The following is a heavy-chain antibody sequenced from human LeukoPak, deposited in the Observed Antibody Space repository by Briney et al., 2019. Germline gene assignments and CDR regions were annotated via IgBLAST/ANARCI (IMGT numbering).Heavy chain of an antibody. CDR3: TTDTRDYGDYKAY. V-gene: IGHV3-30*02. D-gene: IGHD4-17*01. CDR2: IRYDGSNK. J-gene: IGHJ4*02. Sequence: GGSLRLSCAASGFTFSSYGMHWVRQAPGKGLEWVTFIRYDGSNKYYADSVKGRFTISRDNAKNSLYLQMNSLRAEDTAVYYCTTDTRDYGDYKAYWGQGTLVTVSS. CDR1: GFTFSSYG.